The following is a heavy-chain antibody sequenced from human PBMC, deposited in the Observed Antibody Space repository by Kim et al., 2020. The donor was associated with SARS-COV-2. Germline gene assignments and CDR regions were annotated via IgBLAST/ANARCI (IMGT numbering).Heavy chain of an antibody. Sequence: GGSLRLSCAASGFTFSSYDMHWVRQATGKGLEWVSAIGTAGDTYYPGSATGRFTISTDTAKNSLYLQMISLRAGDTAVYYCARSYYGSASYYNGCYYYD. CDR1: GFTFSSYD. CDR2: IGTAGDT. J-gene: IGHJ6*01. D-gene: IGHD3-10*01. V-gene: IGHV3-13*01. CDR3: ARSYYGSASYYNGCYYYD.